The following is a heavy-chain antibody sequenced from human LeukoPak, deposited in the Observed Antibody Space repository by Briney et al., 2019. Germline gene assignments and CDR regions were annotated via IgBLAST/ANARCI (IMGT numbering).Heavy chain of an antibody. V-gene: IGHV3-23*01. D-gene: IGHD6-13*01. CDR1: GFTFSSHA. CDR3: AKGTWQQLIHDY. CDR2: ISGSGGST. Sequence: GGSLRLSCAASGFTFSSHAMSWVRQAPGKGLEWVSGISGSGGSTYYADSVKGRFTFSRDNSKNTLYLQMNGLRAEDTAVYYCAKGTWQQLIHDYWGQGTLVTVSS. J-gene: IGHJ4*02.